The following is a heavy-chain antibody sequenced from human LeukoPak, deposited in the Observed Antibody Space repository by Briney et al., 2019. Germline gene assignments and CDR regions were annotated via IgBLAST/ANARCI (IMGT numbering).Heavy chain of an antibody. V-gene: IGHV4-34*01. CDR2: IYHSGST. D-gene: IGHD1-26*01. Sequence: PSETLSLTCAVYGGSFSGYYWSWIRQPPGKELEWIGEIYHSGSTNYNPSLKSRVTISVDKSKNQFSLKLSSVTAADTAVYYCARRPGSYLNRNYYFDYWGQGTLVTVSS. CDR3: ARRPGSYLNRNYYFDY. CDR1: GGSFSGYY. J-gene: IGHJ4*02.